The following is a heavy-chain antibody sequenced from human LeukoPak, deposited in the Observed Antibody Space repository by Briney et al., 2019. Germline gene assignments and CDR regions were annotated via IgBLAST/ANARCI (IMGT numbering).Heavy chain of an antibody. Sequence: GGSLRLSCAASGFTFSDYYMSWIRQAPGKGLEWVSYISSSGNTIYYADSVKGRFTISRDNAKNSLYLQMNSLRAEDTAVYYCARDLEVPHYYDSSGPRYYYYMDVWGKGTTVTVSS. V-gene: IGHV3-11*01. CDR1: GFTFSDYY. CDR3: ARDLEVPHYYDSSGPRYYYYMDV. J-gene: IGHJ6*03. CDR2: ISSSGNTI. D-gene: IGHD3-22*01.